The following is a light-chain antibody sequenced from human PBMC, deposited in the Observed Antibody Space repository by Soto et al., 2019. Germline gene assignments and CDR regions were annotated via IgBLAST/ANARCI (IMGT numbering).Light chain of an antibody. CDR1: QSVGSN. CDR2: DAS. J-gene: IGKJ5*01. CDR3: QQRSNWPT. Sequence: EMVMTQSPGTLSVSPGERVTLSCRARQSVGSNLAWYQQKPGQAPRLLIYDASNRATGIPTRFSGGGSGTDFTLTISRLEPQDFAVYYCQQRSNWPTFGQGTRLEI. V-gene: IGKV3-11*01.